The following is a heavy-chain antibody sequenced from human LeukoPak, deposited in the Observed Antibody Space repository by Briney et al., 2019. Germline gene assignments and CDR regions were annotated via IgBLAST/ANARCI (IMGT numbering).Heavy chain of an antibody. CDR1: GFTFNTYS. CDR2: IDSSGGYM. J-gene: IGHJ4*02. V-gene: IGHV3-21*06. Sequence: GGSLRLSCEASGFTFNTYSMNWARQAPGKGLEWVSSIDSSGGYMFYADSVKGRFITSRDNANDSLYLQMNSLRVEDTAVYYCLRGDRRDYWGQGTLVTVSS. CDR3: LRGDRRDY.